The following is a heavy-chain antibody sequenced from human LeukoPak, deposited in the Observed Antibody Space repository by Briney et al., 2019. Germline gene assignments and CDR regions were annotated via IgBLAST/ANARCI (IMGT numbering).Heavy chain of an antibody. CDR3: AKGCFSSSCSDSRWFDP. D-gene: IGHD2-2*01. Sequence: PGGSLRLSCAASGFTFSSYAMSWVRQAPGEGLEWVSAISGSGGSTYYADPVKGRFTISRDNSQNTLYLQMNSLRAEDTAVYYCAKGCFSSSCSDSRWFDPWGLGTLVTVSS. CDR1: GFTFSSYA. CDR2: ISGSGGST. J-gene: IGHJ5*02. V-gene: IGHV3-23*01.